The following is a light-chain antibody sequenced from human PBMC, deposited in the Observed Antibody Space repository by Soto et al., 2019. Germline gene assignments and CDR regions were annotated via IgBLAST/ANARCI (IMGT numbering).Light chain of an antibody. CDR1: QSLLHRNGYNY. J-gene: IGKJ3*01. Sequence: DIVMTQSPLSLSVTPGEPASISCRCSQSLLHRNGYNYLDWYLQKPGQSPQLLISLGSNRASGVPDRLSASGSGTDFTLNITRVEAGDVGVYYCMQALQTSFTFGPGTRVDI. CDR3: MQALQTSFT. V-gene: IGKV2-28*01. CDR2: LGS.